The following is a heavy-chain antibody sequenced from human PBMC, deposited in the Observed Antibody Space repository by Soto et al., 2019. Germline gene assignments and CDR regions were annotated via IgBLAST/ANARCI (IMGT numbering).Heavy chain of an antibody. CDR2: IYHSGST. J-gene: IGHJ4*02. CDR1: GYSISSGYY. D-gene: IGHD4-17*01. Sequence: SETLSLTCAVSGYSISSGYYWGWIRQPPGKGLEWIGSIYHSGSTYYNPSLKSRVTISVDTSKNQFSLKLSSVTAADTAVYYCANYPTVVNPGGYWGQGTLVPVSS. CDR3: ANYPTVVNPGGY. V-gene: IGHV4-38-2*01.